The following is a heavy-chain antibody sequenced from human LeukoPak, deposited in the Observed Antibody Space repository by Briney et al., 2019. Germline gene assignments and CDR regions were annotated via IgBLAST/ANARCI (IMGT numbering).Heavy chain of an antibody. CDR2: VFYTGTT. Sequence: SETLSLTCTVSGDSISGYYWNWMWHPPGKRLEWIGHVFYTGTTKHYPSLKTRIAISVDTSSNKFFLKLRSVTTGDTAVYYCARGITVTTTSDHLDFWGQGILVTVPS. V-gene: IGHV4-59*01. J-gene: IGHJ4*02. CDR3: ARGITVTTTSDHLDF. D-gene: IGHD4-17*01. CDR1: GDSISGYY.